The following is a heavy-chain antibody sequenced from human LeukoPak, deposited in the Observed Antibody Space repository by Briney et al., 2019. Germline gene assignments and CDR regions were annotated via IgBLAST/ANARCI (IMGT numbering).Heavy chain of an antibody. CDR1: GFTFSDYS. CDR3: ARVGVVVDDTVYDAFDF. V-gene: IGHV3-48*04. CDR2: IRSSGGTI. Sequence: PGGSLRLSCAASGFTFSDYSMNWVRQAPGKGLECVSYIRSSGGTIYYADSVKGRFTISRDNAKNSLYLQMNSLRAEDTAVYYCARVGVVVDDTVYDAFDFWGQGTRVTVSS. J-gene: IGHJ3*01. D-gene: IGHD2-15*01.